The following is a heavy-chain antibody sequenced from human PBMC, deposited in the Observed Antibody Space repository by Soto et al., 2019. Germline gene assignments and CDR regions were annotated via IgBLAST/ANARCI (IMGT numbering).Heavy chain of an antibody. V-gene: IGHV1-3*04. Sequence: VNLVQSGAEVKKPGASVKVSCKASGYTFADYDMHWVRQAPGQSLEWVGWINNANGNTEYSKQFQDSVTITRNNYATTVYMELTSLRSEDTAAYYCAKHQNGNRGQYHYYGMDVWGQGTTVIVSS. D-gene: IGHD1-1*01. CDR1: GYTFADYD. CDR2: INNANGNT. CDR3: AKHQNGNRGQYHYYGMDV. J-gene: IGHJ6*02.